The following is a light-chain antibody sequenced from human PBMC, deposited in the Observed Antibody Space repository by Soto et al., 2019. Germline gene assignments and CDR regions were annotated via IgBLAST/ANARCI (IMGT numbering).Light chain of an antibody. J-gene: IGKJ2*01. CDR1: QSVSSNY. CDR2: GAS. CDR3: QQYGSSYT. Sequence: EIVLTQSPGTLSLSPGERATLSCRASQSVSSNYLAWYQQKPGQAPRLLIYGASIRATGLPDRFSGSGSGTDSTLTISRLEPEDFAVYYCQQYGSSYTFGQGTKVDIK. V-gene: IGKV3-20*01.